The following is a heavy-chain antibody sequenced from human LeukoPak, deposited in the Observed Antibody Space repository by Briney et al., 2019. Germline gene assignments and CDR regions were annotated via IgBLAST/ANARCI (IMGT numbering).Heavy chain of an antibody. CDR3: AKGTQLRDNWFDP. CDR2: ISWNSGSI. J-gene: IGHJ5*02. Sequence: GGSLRLSCAASGFTFDDYAMHWVRQAPGKGLEWVSGISWNSGSIGYADSVKGRFTISRDNAKNSLYLQMNSLRAEDTALYYCAKGTQLRDNWFDPWGQGTLVTVSS. CDR1: GFTFDDYA. D-gene: IGHD6-6*01. V-gene: IGHV3-9*01.